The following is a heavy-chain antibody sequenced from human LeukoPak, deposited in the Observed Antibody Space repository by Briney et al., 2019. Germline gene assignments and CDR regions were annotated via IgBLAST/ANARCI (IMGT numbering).Heavy chain of an antibody. V-gene: IGHV4-61*01. CDR1: GGSISSSSYY. Sequence: SETLSLTCTVSGGSISSSSYYWGWIRQPPGTGLEWIGYISYSGSTNFNPSLKSRVTISVDTSKNQFSLKLSSVTAADTAVYYCAREGTAGTNLNWFDPWGQGTLVTVSS. CDR3: AREGTAGTNLNWFDP. CDR2: ISYSGST. J-gene: IGHJ5*02. D-gene: IGHD1-1*01.